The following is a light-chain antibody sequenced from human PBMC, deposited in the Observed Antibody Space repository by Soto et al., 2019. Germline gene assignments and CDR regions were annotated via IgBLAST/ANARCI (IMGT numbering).Light chain of an antibody. Sequence: VLTQSPATLSLSPGERATLFCKASQSVGIYMGWFQQKPGQAPRVLIYDATNRAGGVPARFSGSGSGTDFTLHISSPEEEDSAVYYCQQRDIWPPLTFGGGTKLEIK. J-gene: IGKJ4*01. CDR3: QQRDIWPPLT. CDR2: DAT. CDR1: QSVGIY. V-gene: IGKV3-11*01.